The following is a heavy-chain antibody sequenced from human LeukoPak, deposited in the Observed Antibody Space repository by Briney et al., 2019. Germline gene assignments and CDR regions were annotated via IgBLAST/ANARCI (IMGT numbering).Heavy chain of an antibody. Sequence: GGSLRLSCAASGFTFSGYWMHWVRQAPGKGLVWVSRINSDGSSTTYADSVKGRFTISRDNAKNTLYLQMNSLRAEDTAVYYCARGGDPYYFYYMDVWGKGTTVTVSS. CDR2: INSDGSST. CDR3: ARGGDPYYFYYMDV. J-gene: IGHJ6*03. V-gene: IGHV3-74*01. CDR1: GFTFSGYW.